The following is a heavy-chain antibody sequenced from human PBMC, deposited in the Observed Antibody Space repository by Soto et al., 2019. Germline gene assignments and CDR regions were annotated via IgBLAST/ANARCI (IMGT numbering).Heavy chain of an antibody. D-gene: IGHD6-19*01. CDR3: ARETQWLNWFAP. Sequence: EVQLVESGGGLVQPGGSLRLSCAASGFTFSSYSMNWVRQAPGKGLEWVSYISSSSSTIYYADSVKGRFTISRANAKNSLYLQMNSLRAEDTAVYYCARETQWLNWFAPWGQGTLVTVSS. CDR2: ISSSSSTI. J-gene: IGHJ5*02. CDR1: GFTFSSYS. V-gene: IGHV3-48*01.